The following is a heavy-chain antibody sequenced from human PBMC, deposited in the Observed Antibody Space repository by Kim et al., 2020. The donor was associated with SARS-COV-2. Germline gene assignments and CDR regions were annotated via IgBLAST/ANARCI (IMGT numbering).Heavy chain of an antibody. CDR1: GFTFSSYA. CDR3: ARDHYGDYGPLLYYYYYGMDV. Sequence: GESLRLSCAASGFTFSSYAMHWVRQAPGKGLEWVAVISYDGSNKYYADSVKGRFTISRDNSKNTLYLQMNSLRAEDTAVYYCARDHYGDYGPLLYYYYYGMDVWGQGTTVTVSS. V-gene: IGHV3-30*04. D-gene: IGHD4-17*01. CDR2: ISYDGSNK. J-gene: IGHJ6*02.